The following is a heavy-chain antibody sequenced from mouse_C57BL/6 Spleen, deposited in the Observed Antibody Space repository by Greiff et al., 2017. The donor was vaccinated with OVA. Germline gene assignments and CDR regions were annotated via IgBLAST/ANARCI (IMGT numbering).Heavy chain of an antibody. CDR2: ISSGSSTI. CDR1: GFTFSDYG. CDR3: ARNPFTTVVPGFAY. V-gene: IGHV5-17*01. J-gene: IGHJ3*01. Sequence: EVQLVESGGGLVKPGGSLKLSCAASGFTFSDYGMHWVRQAPEKGLEWVAYISSGSSTIYYADTVKGRFTISRDNAKNTLFLQMTSLRSEDTAMYYCARNPFTTVVPGFAYWGQGTLVTVSA. D-gene: IGHD1-1*01.